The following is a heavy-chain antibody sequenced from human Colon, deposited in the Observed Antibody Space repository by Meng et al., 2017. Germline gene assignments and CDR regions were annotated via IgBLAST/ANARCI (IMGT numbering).Heavy chain of an antibody. D-gene: IGHD1-14*01. CDR1: GFTFGSYS. V-gene: IGHV3-30*04. CDR2: TSYDEGTK. Sequence: QVQLVGSGGGVVQPGRSLRPSCEAAGFTFGSYSMHWVRQSPGKGLDWVAVTSYDEGTKYYADSVRGRFTISRDNSKNTLYLQMNSLRAEDTAVYYCAREPDHRSWLDTWGQGTLVTVSS. CDR3: AREPDHRSWLDT. J-gene: IGHJ5*02.